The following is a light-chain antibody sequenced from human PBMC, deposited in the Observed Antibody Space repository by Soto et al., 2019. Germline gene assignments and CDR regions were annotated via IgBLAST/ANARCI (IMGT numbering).Light chain of an antibody. CDR2: SSN. CDR3: ATWDDSLNGVV. J-gene: IGLJ2*01. V-gene: IGLV1-44*01. Sequence: QPVLTQPPSVSGTPGQRVIISCSGSSSNIGSNAVNWYQQLPGTAPKLLMASSNQRPSGVPDRFSGPKSGTSASLAISGLQSEDEADYYCATWDDSLNGVVFGGGTKVTVL. CDR1: SSNIGSNA.